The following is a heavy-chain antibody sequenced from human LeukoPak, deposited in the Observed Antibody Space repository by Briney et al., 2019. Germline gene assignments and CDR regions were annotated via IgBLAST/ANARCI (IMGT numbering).Heavy chain of an antibody. CDR1: GYTFTSYY. CDR3: ARLPTYYDFWSGSDRYYYMDV. V-gene: IGHV1-46*01. J-gene: IGHJ6*03. CDR2: ITPTGGST. Sequence: VASVKVSCKASGYTFTSYYMHWVRQAPGQGLEWMGIITPTGGSTNYAQKFQGRVTMTRDMSTSTVYMELSSLKASDTAMYYCARLPTYYDFWSGSDRYYYMDVWGKGTTVTVSS. D-gene: IGHD3-3*01.